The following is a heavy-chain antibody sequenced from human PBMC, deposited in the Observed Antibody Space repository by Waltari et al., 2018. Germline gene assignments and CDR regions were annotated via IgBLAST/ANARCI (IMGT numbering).Heavy chain of an antibody. D-gene: IGHD4-17*01. CDR3: ARGSLYGAQVAFDI. CDR2: IYYSGST. V-gene: IGHV4-31*03. J-gene: IGHJ3*02. Sequence: QVQLQESGPGLVKPSQTLSLTCTVSGCSISSGGYYWILIRQHPGKGLEWIGYIYYSGSTYYNPSLKSRVTISVDTSKNQFSLKLSSVTAADTAVYYCARGSLYGAQVAFDIWGQGTMVTVSS. CDR1: GCSISSGGYY.